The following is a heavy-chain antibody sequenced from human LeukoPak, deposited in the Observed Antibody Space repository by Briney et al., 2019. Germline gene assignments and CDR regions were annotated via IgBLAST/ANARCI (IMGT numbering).Heavy chain of an antibody. CDR1: GGSISSYY. Sequence: SETLSLTCTVSGGSISSYYWSWIRQPPGKGLEWIGYIYYGGSTNYNPSLKSRVTISVDTSKNQFSLKLSSVTAADTAVYYCARGPGYSYGYDYYYHGMDVWGQGTTVTVSS. CDR3: ARGPGYSYGYDYYYHGMDV. J-gene: IGHJ6*02. CDR2: IYYGGST. V-gene: IGHV4-59*08. D-gene: IGHD5-18*01.